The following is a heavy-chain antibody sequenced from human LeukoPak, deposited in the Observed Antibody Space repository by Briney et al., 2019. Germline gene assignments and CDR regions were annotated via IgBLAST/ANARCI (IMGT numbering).Heavy chain of an antibody. J-gene: IGHJ4*02. CDR1: GFTFSSYA. CDR2: ISNDGTNK. D-gene: IGHD6-19*01. Sequence: GGSLRLSCAASGFTFSSYAMDWVRQAPGKGLEWVALISNDGTNKYYADSVKGRFTISRDNPKNTLYLQMNSLRAEDTAVYYCGRDQGGSIGWYGDYWGQGTLVTVSS. CDR3: GRDQGGSIGWYGDY. V-gene: IGHV3-30*04.